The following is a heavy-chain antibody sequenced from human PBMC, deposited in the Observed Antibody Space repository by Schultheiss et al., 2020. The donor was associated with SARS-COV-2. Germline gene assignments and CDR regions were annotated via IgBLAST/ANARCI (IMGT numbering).Heavy chain of an antibody. D-gene: IGHD2-2*01. Sequence: GGSLRLSCAASGFTFSSYAMHWVRQAPGKGLEWVAVISYDGSNKYYADSVKGRFTISRDNSKNTLYLQMNSLRAEDTAVYYCARGGYCSSTSCYAHCFDYWGQGTLVTVSS. J-gene: IGHJ4*02. V-gene: IGHV3-30*04. CDR1: GFTFSSYA. CDR3: ARGGYCSSTSCYAHCFDY. CDR2: ISYDGSNK.